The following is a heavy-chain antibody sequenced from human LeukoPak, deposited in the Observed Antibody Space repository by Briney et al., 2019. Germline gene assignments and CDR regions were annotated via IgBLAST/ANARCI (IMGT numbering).Heavy chain of an antibody. J-gene: IGHJ4*02. Sequence: PGGSLRLSCEASGFTFDSYDMSWVRQAPGKGLEWVSGISGSGDSTYYADSVEGRFTISRDNPKNTLYLQMNSLTAEDRAVYYCVKRAASTHDHWGQGTLVTVSS. CDR1: GFTFDSYD. V-gene: IGHV3-23*01. CDR3: VKRAASTHDH. D-gene: IGHD6-13*01. CDR2: ISGSGDST.